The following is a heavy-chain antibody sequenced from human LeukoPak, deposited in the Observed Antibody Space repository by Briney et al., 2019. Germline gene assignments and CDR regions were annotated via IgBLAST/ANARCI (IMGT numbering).Heavy chain of an antibody. CDR1: GGTFSSYA. Sequence: SVKVSCKASGGTFSSYAISWVRQAPGQGLEWMGGIIPIFGTANYAQKFQGRVTITADESTSTAYMELSSLRSEDTAVYYCARAAAGYVDYYYGMDVWGQGTTVTVSS. CDR3: ARAAAGYVDYYYGMDV. CDR2: IIPIFGTA. J-gene: IGHJ6*02. D-gene: IGHD6-13*01. V-gene: IGHV1-69*13.